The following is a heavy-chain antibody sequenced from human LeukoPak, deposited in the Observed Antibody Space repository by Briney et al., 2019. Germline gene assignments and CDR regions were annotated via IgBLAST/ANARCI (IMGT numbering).Heavy chain of an antibody. CDR2: ISSSSRYI. J-gene: IGHJ4*02. CDR1: GFTFRSYS. CDR3: ARDGELGTSFDC. D-gene: IGHD1-7*01. Sequence: GGSLRLSCAASGFTFRSYSMKWVRQAPGKGLEGVSSISSSSRYIYYADSVKGRFTISRDNAKNSLYLQMNSLRAEDTAVYYCARDGELGTSFDCWGQGMLVTVSS. V-gene: IGHV3-21*01.